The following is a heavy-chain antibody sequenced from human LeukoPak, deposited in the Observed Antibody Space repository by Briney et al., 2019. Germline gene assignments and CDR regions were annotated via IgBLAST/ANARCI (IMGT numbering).Heavy chain of an antibody. CDR2: ISSSGGST. CDR1: GFTFSSYA. Sequence: PGGSLRLSCAASGFTFSSYAMSWVRQAPGKGLEWVSAISSSGGSTYYADSVQGRFTISRDNSKNTLYLQMNSLRAEDTAVYYCAKFYSSSKHWLVPYYYGMDVWGQGTTVTVSS. V-gene: IGHV3-23*01. CDR3: AKFYSSSKHWLVPYYYGMDV. J-gene: IGHJ6*02. D-gene: IGHD6-19*01.